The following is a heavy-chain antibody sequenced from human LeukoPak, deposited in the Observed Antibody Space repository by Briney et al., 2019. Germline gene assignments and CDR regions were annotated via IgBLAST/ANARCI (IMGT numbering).Heavy chain of an antibody. CDR3: ARALVDGYSSSWYYYYMDV. Sequence: GGSLRLSCAASGFTFSSYWMSWVRQAPGKGLEGVANIKQDGSEKYYVDSVKGRFTISRDNAKNSLYLQMNSLRAEDTAVYYCARALVDGYSSSWYYYYMDVWGKGTTVTVSS. J-gene: IGHJ6*03. D-gene: IGHD6-13*01. CDR1: GFTFSSYW. CDR2: IKQDGSEK. V-gene: IGHV3-7*01.